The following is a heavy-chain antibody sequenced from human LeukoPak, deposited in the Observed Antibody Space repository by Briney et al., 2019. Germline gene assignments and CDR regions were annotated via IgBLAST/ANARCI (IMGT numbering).Heavy chain of an antibody. D-gene: IGHD3-22*01. V-gene: IGHV4-34*01. CDR2: INHSGST. Sequence: PSETLSLTCAVYGGSFSGYYWSWIRQPPGKGLEWIGEINHSGSTNYNPCLKGRVTISVDTSKNQFSLKLSSVTAADTAVYYCARGRYYDSSGYSYYYYGMDVWGQGTTVTVSS. CDR3: ARGRYYDSSGYSYYYYGMDV. CDR1: GGSFSGYY. J-gene: IGHJ6*02.